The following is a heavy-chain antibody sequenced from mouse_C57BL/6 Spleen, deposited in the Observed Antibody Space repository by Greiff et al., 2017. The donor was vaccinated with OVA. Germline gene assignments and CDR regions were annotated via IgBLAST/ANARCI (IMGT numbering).Heavy chain of an antibody. J-gene: IGHJ3*01. CDR1: GYTFTSYD. D-gene: IGHD2-4*01. V-gene: IGHV1-85*01. Sequence: QVQLQQSGPELVKPGASVKLSCKASGYTFTSYDINWVKQRPGPGLEWIGWIYPRDGSTKYNEKFKGKATLTVATSSSTAYMELHSLTSEDSAVYFCARDYDYDDDAAWFAYWGQGTLVTVSA. CDR3: ARDYDYDDDAAWFAY. CDR2: IYPRDGST.